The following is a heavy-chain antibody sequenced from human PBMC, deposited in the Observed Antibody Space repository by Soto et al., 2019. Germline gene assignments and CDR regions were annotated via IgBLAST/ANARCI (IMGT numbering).Heavy chain of an antibody. V-gene: IGHV4-30-4*01. CDR1: GASVSSGDYS. CDR3: AREVLFYYASGTYQATPDGAFDI. CDR2: IYYSGST. D-gene: IGHD3-10*01. J-gene: IGHJ3*02. Sequence: PSETLSRTCTGSGASVSSGDYSWNWILQPPGKGLEWIGYIYYSGSTYYNPSLKSRLIISIDTSKNQFSLKLSSVTAADTAVYYCAREVLFYYASGTYQATPDGAFDIWGQGTMVTVSS.